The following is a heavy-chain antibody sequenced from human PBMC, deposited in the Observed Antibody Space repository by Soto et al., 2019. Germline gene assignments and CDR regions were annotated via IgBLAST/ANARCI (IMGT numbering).Heavy chain of an antibody. CDR1: GFIFIDYY. Sequence: LRLSFAATGFIFIDYYMSWIRQTPGKGLEWVSYISSSGSTIYYADSVKGRFTISRDIAKNSLYLQMSSLRAEDAAVYYCARVRGDSSGSYYFDYWGQGTLVTVSS. J-gene: IGHJ4*02. V-gene: IGHV3-11*01. CDR2: ISSSGSTI. D-gene: IGHD3-22*01. CDR3: ARVRGDSSGSYYFDY.